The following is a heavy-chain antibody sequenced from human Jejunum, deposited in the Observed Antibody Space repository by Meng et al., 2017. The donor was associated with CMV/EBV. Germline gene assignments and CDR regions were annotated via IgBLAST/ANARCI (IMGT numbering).Heavy chain of an antibody. CDR3: ARDNVVHYYYGLDV. J-gene: IGHJ6*02. CDR1: GGSITNYY. V-gene: IGHV4-59*01. D-gene: IGHD2-21*01. Sequence: SGGSITNYYWSWIRQTTGKGLEWIGYIYYTGSTNYNPSLKSRVTISVDTSKNQFSLKLSSVTAADTAVYYCARDNVVHYYYGLDVWGQGTTVTVSS. CDR2: IYYTGST.